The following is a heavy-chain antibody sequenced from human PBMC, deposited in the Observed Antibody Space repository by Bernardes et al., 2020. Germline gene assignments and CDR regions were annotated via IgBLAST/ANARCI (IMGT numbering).Heavy chain of an antibody. CDR2: INHSGST. Sequence: SETLSLTCAFYGGSFSGYYWSWIRQPPGKGLEWIGEINHSGSTNYNPSLKSRVTISVDTSKNQFSLKLSSVTAADTAVYYCASGRRGIGAAAMVGWGQGTLVTVSS. D-gene: IGHD2-2*01. V-gene: IGHV4-34*01. CDR3: ASGRRGIGAAAMVG. CDR1: GGSFSGYY. J-gene: IGHJ4*02.